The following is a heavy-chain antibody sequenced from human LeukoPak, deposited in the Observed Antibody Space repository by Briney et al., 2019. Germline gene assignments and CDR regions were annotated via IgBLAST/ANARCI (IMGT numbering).Heavy chain of an antibody. D-gene: IGHD3-10*01. CDR3: ARGSTNYYGSGSYYPPSNWFDP. CDR1: GYTFTSYD. CDR2: MNTNSGNT. V-gene: IGHV1-8*01. Sequence: ASVKVSCKASGYTFTSYDINWVRQATGQGLEWMGWMNTNSGNTGYAQKFQGRVTMTRNTSISTAYMELSSLRSEDTAVYYCARGSTNYYGSGSYYPPSNWFDPWGQGTLVTVSS. J-gene: IGHJ5*02.